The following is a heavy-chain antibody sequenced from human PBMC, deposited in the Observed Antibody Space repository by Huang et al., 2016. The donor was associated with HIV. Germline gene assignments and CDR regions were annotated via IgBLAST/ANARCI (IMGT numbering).Heavy chain of an antibody. V-gene: IGHV3-23*01. D-gene: IGHD5-18*01. CDR1: GFTCRSYA. CDR2: ISGSGRST. J-gene: IGHJ4*02. Sequence: EVQLLESGGGLVQHGGYLRLSCDASGFTCRSYAMSWVRQAPGQGLEWVAVISGSGRSTDSADSVKGRFTSSRDKSNNTLYLQMISLRSEDTAVYYCAKGDSGSSYGSYYFDYWGQGTLVPVSS. CDR3: AKGDSGSSYGSYYFDY.